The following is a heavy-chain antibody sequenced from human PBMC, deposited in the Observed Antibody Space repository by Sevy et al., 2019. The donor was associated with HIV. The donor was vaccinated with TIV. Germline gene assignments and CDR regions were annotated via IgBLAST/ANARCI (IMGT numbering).Heavy chain of an antibody. J-gene: IGHJ4*02. CDR3: ARAQQVTMLVVIGGLYFDF. V-gene: IGHV3-7*01. Sequence: GGSLRLSCAASGFTFSSYLMTWVRQAPGKGLEWVANIKQDMSEKYYADSVKGRFTISRDNARNSLYLQMESLRAEDTALYYCARAQQVTMLVVIGGLYFDFWGQGTLVTVSS. CDR1: GFTFSSYL. CDR2: IKQDMSEK. D-gene: IGHD3-22*01.